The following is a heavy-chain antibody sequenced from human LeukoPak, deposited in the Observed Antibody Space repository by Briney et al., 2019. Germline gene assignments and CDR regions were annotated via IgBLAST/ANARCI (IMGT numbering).Heavy chain of an antibody. D-gene: IGHD3-10*01. CDR1: GGSISSGGYS. Sequence: PSETLSLTCAVSGGSISSGGYSWSWIRQPPGKGLEWIGYIYHSGSTYYNPSHKSRVTISVDRSKNQFSLKLSSVTAADTAVYYCAREGRLGSGTNWFDPWGQGTLVTVSS. CDR3: AREGRLGSGTNWFDP. J-gene: IGHJ5*02. CDR2: IYHSGST. V-gene: IGHV4-30-2*01.